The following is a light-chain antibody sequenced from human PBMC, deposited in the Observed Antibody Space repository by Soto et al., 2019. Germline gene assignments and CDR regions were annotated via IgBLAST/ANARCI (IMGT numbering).Light chain of an antibody. J-gene: IGKJ1*01. CDR3: QQRSKFLWT. Sequence: EIVLTQSPATLSLSPGERATLSCRASQSVSSYLAWYQQKPGQAPRLLMYDTSNRAPGIPARFSGSGSETDFTLAISSLEPEDFAVYFCQQRSKFLWTFGQGTKVDI. CDR2: DTS. CDR1: QSVSSY. V-gene: IGKV3-11*01.